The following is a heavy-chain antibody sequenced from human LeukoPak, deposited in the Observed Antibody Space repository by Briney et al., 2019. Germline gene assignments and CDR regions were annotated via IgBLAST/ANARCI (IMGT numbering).Heavy chain of an antibody. D-gene: IGHD5-24*01. Sequence: GGSLRLSCAASGFTFSSYEMHWVRQAPGKGLEWVALISYDGRSKYYADSVKGRFTISRDNAKNSLYLQMNSLRAEDTAVYYCARYKKDGYNYFDYWGQGTLVTVSS. CDR1: GFTFSSYE. J-gene: IGHJ4*02. V-gene: IGHV3-30*04. CDR3: ARYKKDGYNYFDY. CDR2: ISYDGRSK.